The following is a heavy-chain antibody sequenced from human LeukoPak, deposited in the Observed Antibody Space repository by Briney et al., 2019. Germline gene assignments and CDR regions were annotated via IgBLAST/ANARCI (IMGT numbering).Heavy chain of an antibody. CDR2: IRSKAYGGTT. CDR1: GFTFGDYA. V-gene: IGHV3-49*04. J-gene: IGHJ3*02. Sequence: GGSLRLSCTASGFTFGDYAMSWVRQAPGKGLEWVGFIRSKAYGGTTEYAASVKGRFTISRDDSRSIAYLQMNSLKTEDTAVYYCTGHIVVVPADDAFDIWGQGTMVTVSS. D-gene: IGHD2-2*01. CDR3: TGHIVVVPADDAFDI.